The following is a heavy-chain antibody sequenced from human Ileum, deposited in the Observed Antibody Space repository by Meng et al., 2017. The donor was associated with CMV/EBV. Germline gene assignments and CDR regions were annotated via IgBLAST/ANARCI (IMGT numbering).Heavy chain of an antibody. J-gene: IGHJ6*02. Sequence: GESLKISCAASGFTFSSYWMTWVRQAPGKGLEWVATIRDDGSGKYYVDSVKGRLSISRDNAKNSLYLQMHSLRAEDTALYYCARYGYKDGMDVWGQGTTVTVSS. CDR2: IRDDGSGK. CDR1: GFTFSSYW. D-gene: IGHD1-14*01. CDR3: ARYGYKDGMDV. V-gene: IGHV3-7*01.